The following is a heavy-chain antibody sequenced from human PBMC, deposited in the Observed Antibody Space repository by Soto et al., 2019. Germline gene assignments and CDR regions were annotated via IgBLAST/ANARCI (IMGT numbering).Heavy chain of an antibody. CDR1: GFTFSGSA. J-gene: IGHJ4*02. Sequence: GGSLRLSFAASGFTFSGSAMHWVRQASGKGLEWVGRIRSKANSYATAYAASVKGRFTISRDDSKNTAYLQMNSLKTEDTAVYYCTRHVDYYDSSGYFYWGQGTLVTVSS. D-gene: IGHD3-22*01. CDR3: TRHVDYYDSSGYFY. CDR2: IRSKANSYAT. V-gene: IGHV3-73*01.